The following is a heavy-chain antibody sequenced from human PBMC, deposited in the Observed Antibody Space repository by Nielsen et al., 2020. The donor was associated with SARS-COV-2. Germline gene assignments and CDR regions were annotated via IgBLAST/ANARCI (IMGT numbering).Heavy chain of an antibody. CDR3: AKVGDSSGSDY. CDR2: ISWNSGSI. J-gene: IGHJ4*02. Sequence: SLKISCAASGFTFDDYAMHWVRQAPGKGLEWVSGISWNSGSIGYADSVKGRFTISRDNAKNSLYLQMNSLRAEDTALYYCAKVGDSSGSDYWGQGTLVTVSS. V-gene: IGHV3-9*01. CDR1: GFTFDDYA. D-gene: IGHD3-22*01.